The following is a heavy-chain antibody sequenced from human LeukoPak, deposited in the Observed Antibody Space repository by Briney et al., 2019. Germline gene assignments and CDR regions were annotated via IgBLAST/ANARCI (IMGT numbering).Heavy chain of an antibody. CDR1: GFTFSSYW. CDR2: INHNGNVN. CDR3: ARGGGLDV. V-gene: IGHV3-7*03. D-gene: IGHD3-16*01. Sequence: GGSLRLSCAASGFTFSSYWMNWARQASGKGLEWVASINHNGNVNYYVDSVKGRFTISRDNAKNSLYLQMSNSRAEDTAVYFCARGGGLDVWGQGATVTVSS. J-gene: IGHJ6*02.